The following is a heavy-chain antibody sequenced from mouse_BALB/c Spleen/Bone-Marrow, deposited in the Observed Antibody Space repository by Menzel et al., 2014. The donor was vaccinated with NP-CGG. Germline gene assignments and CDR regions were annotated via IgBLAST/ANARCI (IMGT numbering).Heavy chain of an antibody. Sequence: DVQLVESGGGLVQPGGSRKLSCAASGFTFSSFGMHWVRQAPEKGLEWVAYISSGSSTIYYADTVKGRFTISRDNPKNTLFLQMTSLRSEDTAMYYCARWGYYYAMGYWGQGTSVTVSS. V-gene: IGHV5-17*02. J-gene: IGHJ4*01. CDR1: GFTFSSFG. CDR3: ARWGYYYAMGY. CDR2: ISSGSSTI.